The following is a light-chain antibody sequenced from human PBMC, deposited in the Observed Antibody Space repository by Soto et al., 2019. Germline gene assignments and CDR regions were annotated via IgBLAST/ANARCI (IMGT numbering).Light chain of an antibody. CDR2: GAS. Sequence: EIVMTQSPATLSVSPRERATLSCRASQSVSNNLAWYQKKPGQAPRLLIYGASTRATGSPARFSGSGSGTEFTLTISSLQSEDFAVYYSQQYNTWSTFGQVTRVEIK. CDR1: QSVSNN. CDR3: QQYNTWST. J-gene: IGKJ1*01. V-gene: IGKV3-15*01.